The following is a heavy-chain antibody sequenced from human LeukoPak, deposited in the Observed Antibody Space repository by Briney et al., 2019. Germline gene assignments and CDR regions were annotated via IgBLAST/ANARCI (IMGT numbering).Heavy chain of an antibody. CDR1: GFTFSRYW. CDR3: ARGGYCSGGSCFSAGAFDI. V-gene: IGHV3-7*02. J-gene: IGHJ3*02. CDR2: IKPDGSEK. D-gene: IGHD2-15*01. Sequence: GGSLRLSCAASGFTFSRYWMSWVRQAPGKGLEWVANIKPDGSEKYCVDSVKGRFTISRDNAKKSLYLQMNSLRDEDTAVYYCARGGYCSGGSCFSAGAFDIWGQGTMVTVSS.